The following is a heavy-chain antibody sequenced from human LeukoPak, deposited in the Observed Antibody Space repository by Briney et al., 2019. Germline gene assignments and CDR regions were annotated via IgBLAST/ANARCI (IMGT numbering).Heavy chain of an antibody. J-gene: IGHJ6*02. CDR1: GFTFSSYG. V-gene: IGHV3-33*01. Sequence: GRSLRLSCAASGFTFSSYGMHWVRQAPGKGLEGVAVIWYDGSNKYYADSVKGRFTISRDNSKNTLYLQMNSPRAEDTAVYYCARERFLEWLTNYYYYGMDVWGQGTTVTVSS. CDR2: IWYDGSNK. CDR3: ARERFLEWLTNYYYYGMDV. D-gene: IGHD3-3*01.